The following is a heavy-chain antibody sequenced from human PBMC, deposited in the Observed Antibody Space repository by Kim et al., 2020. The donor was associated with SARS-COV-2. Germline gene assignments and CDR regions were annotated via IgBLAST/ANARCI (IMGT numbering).Heavy chain of an antibody. CDR1: GFTFSSYG. CDR2: ISYDGSNK. V-gene: IGHV3-30*18. J-gene: IGHJ3*02. CDR3: AKDLSQQLVQGAFDI. Sequence: GGSLRLSCAASGFTFSSYGMHWVRQAPGKGLEWVAVISYDGSNKYYADSVKGRFTISRDNSKNTLYLQMNSLRAEDTAVYYCAKDLSQQLVQGAFDIWGQGTMVTVSS. D-gene: IGHD6-13*01.